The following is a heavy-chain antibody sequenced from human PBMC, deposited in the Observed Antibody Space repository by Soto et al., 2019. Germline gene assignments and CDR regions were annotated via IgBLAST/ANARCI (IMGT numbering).Heavy chain of an antibody. CDR1: GFCVTCNTW. D-gene: IGHD2-8*01. Sequence: QVQLQASGPGLVNTSGTLSLTCTVSGFCVTCNTWWSSVRQSPGKSLEWIGEIYHSGASYHNAAFSGRVTVSMDKPKYQFSLIMASVSAADTAVYFVVRDSRYCTDGGCSIMRDAFDIWGQVTLVTVAS. CDR3: VRDSRYCTDGGCSIMRDAFDI. V-gene: IGHV4-4*02. CDR2: IYHSGAS. J-gene: IGHJ3*02.